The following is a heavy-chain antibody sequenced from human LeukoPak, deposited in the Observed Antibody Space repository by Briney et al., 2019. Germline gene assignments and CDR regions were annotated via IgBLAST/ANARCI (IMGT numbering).Heavy chain of an antibody. D-gene: IGHD2-21*02. CDR1: GASFTSNY. Sequence: SETLSLTCTVSGASFTSNYWSWIRQPPGKGLEWIGYIYYSGTTTYNPSLERRVTMSVDMSKTQFSLRLNSVTATDTAVYYCARLDCGGDCYVDYWGEGTLVTVSS. CDR2: IYYSGTT. V-gene: IGHV4-59*08. J-gene: IGHJ4*02. CDR3: ARLDCGGDCYVDY.